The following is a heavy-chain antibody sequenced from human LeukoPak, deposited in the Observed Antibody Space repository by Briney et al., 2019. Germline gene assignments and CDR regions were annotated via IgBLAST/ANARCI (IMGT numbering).Heavy chain of an antibody. CDR3: AKRGGYVGYNYMDV. CDR2: IYPRDSDT. J-gene: IGHJ6*03. V-gene: IGHV5-51*01. Sequence: GESLKISCQGSGYSFTTHWIAWVRQMPGKGLEWMGIIYPRDSDTRYSPSFQGQVTISADKSTNTAYLQWSSLKASDSAIYYCAKRGGYVGYNYMDVWGKGTTVSISS. D-gene: IGHD5-24*01. CDR1: GYSFTTHW.